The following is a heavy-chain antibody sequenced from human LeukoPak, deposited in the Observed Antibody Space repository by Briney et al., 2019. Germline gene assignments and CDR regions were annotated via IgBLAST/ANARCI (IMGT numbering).Heavy chain of an antibody. CDR3: ARGGNPNAFDI. D-gene: IGHD4-23*01. J-gene: IGHJ3*02. CDR2: ITPIFRTP. V-gene: IGHV1-69*05. CDR1: GGTFSSTT. Sequence: SVKVSCKASGGTFSSTTINWVRQAPGQGLEWMGGITPIFRTPNYAQNLQGRVTMTTDTSTSTAYMELRSLRSDDTAVYYCARGGNPNAFDIWGQGTMVTVSS.